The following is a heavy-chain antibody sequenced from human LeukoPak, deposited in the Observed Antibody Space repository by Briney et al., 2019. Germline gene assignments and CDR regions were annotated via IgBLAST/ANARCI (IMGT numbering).Heavy chain of an antibody. CDR2: IYYSGST. D-gene: IGHD6-13*01. V-gene: IGHV4-39*07. J-gene: IGHJ4*02. Sequence: SETLSLTCTVSGGSISSGSYYWGWIRQPPGKGLEWIGSIYYSGSTYYNPSLKSRVTISVDTSKNQFSLKLSSVTAADTAVYYCASPSGIAAAGFSTFDYWGQGTLVTVSS. CDR3: ASPSGIAAAGFSTFDY. CDR1: GGSISSGSYY.